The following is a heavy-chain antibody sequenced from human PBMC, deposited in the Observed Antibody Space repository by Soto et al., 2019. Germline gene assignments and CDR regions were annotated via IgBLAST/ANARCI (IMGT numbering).Heavy chain of an antibody. Sequence: PSETLSLTCTVSGGSISSYYWSWIRQPPGKGLDWIGYIHYSGTTNYSPSLKSRVTISVDTSKNQFSLKLSSVTAADTAVYYCARRYGYSFDYWGQGTLVTGSS. CDR2: IHYSGTT. V-gene: IGHV4-59*01. J-gene: IGHJ4*02. CDR3: ARRYGYSFDY. D-gene: IGHD1-1*01. CDR1: GGSISSYY.